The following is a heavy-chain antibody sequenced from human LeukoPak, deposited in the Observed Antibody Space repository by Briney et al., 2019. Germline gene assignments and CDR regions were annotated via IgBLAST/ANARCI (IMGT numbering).Heavy chain of an antibody. CDR2: MYYSGST. Sequence: PSETLSLTCTVSGGSISTYYWSWIRQPPGKGLEWIGYMYYSGSTNYNPSLKSRVTISADTSKIQFSLRLNSVTAADTAVYYCARGVDYYGVWGQGTLVTVSS. J-gene: IGHJ4*02. CDR3: ARGVDYYGV. D-gene: IGHD3-10*01. CDR1: GGSISTYY. V-gene: IGHV4-59*12.